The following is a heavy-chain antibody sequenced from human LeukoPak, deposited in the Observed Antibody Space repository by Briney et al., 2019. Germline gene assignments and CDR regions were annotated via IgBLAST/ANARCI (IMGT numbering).Heavy chain of an antibody. Sequence: SETLSLTCNVSGGSVNSGAFYWNWIRQPPGKGLEWIGYIYHSGSTYYNPSLKSRVTISVDRSKNQFSLKLSSVTAADTAVYYCARRAQGPNWNDGNWFDPWGQGTLVTVFS. CDR1: GGSVNSGAFY. D-gene: IGHD1-20*01. CDR3: ARRAQGPNWNDGNWFDP. J-gene: IGHJ5*02. V-gene: IGHV4-30-2*01. CDR2: IYHSGST.